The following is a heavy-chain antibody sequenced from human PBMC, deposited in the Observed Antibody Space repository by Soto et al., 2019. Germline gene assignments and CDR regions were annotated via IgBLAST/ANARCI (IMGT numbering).Heavy chain of an antibody. CDR2: IYYSGST. J-gene: IGHJ4*02. CDR3: ASPGYCTNGVCEAGFDY. V-gene: IGHV4-39*01. D-gene: IGHD2-8*01. Sequence: QLQLQESGPGLVKPSETLSLTCTVSGGSISSSSYYWGWIRQPPGKGLEWIGSIYYSGSTYYNPSLKSRVTISVDTSKNQFSLKLSSVTAADTAVYYCASPGYCTNGVCEAGFDYWGQGTLVTVSS. CDR1: GGSISSSSYY.